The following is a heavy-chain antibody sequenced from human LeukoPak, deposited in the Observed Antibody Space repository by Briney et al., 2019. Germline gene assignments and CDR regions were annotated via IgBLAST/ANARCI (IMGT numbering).Heavy chain of an antibody. CDR1: GYTFTGYY. D-gene: IGHD3-22*01. Sequence: ASVKVSCKASGYTFTGYYMHWVRQAPGQGLGWMGWINPNSGGTNYAQKFQGRVTMTRDTSISTAYMELSRLRSDDTAVYYCARGGYYYDSSGYCFEWGQGTLVTVSS. V-gene: IGHV1-2*02. CDR2: INPNSGGT. J-gene: IGHJ4*02. CDR3: ARGGYYYDSSGYCFE.